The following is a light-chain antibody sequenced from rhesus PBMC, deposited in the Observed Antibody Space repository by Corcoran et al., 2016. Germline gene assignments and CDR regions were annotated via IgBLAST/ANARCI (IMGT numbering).Light chain of an antibody. V-gene: IGKV1-21*01. CDR1: QGISIW. J-gene: IGKJ1*01. Sequence: DIQMTQSPSSLSASVGDRVTITCRASQGISIWLAWYQQKPGKSPTVLIYKASSSQSGVPSRFSGSGSVTDVTLTISSLQPEDFANYYCQQYNSAPTFGQGTKVEIK. CDR3: QQYNSAPT. CDR2: KAS.